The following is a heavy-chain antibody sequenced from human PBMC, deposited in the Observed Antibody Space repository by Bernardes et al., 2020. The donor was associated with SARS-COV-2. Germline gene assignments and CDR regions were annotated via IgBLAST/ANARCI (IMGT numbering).Heavy chain of an antibody. Sequence: GAYLKSSRNVTGYSITRYWIGWMGPIPGKGLEWMGIIYPGDSDTRYSPSFQGQVTISADKSISTAYLQWSSLKASDTAMYYCAKGGERYDYGDYFDYWGQGTLVTVSS. CDR2: IYPGDSDT. V-gene: IGHV5-51*01. CDR3: AKGGERYDYGDYFDY. J-gene: IGHJ4*02. CDR1: GYSITRYW. D-gene: IGHD4-17*01.